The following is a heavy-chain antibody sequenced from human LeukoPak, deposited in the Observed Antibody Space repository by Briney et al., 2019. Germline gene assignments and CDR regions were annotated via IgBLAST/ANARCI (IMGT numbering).Heavy chain of an antibody. J-gene: IGHJ4*02. D-gene: IGHD3-3*01. CDR2: INPNSGGT. CDR3: ARGPPYYDFWSGYSCDY. CDR1: GYTFTGYY. Sequence: ASVKVSCKASGYTFTGYYMHWVRQAPGQGLEWMGWINPNSGGTNYAQKFQGRVTMTRDTSISTAYMELSRLRSDDTAVYYCARGPPYYDFWSGYSCDYWGQGTLVTVSS. V-gene: IGHV1-2*02.